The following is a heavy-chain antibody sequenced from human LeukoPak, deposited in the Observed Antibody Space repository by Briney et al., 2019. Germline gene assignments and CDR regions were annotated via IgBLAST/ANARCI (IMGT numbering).Heavy chain of an antibody. D-gene: IGHD3-3*01. J-gene: IGHJ5*02. Sequence: ASVKVSCKASGYTFTGYYMHWARQAPGQGLEWMGWINPNSGGTNYAQKFQGRVTMTRDTSISTAYMELSRLRSDDTAVYYCARNYDFWSGYDPNWFDPWGQGTLVTVSS. V-gene: IGHV1-2*02. CDR3: ARNYDFWSGYDPNWFDP. CDR2: INPNSGGT. CDR1: GYTFTGYY.